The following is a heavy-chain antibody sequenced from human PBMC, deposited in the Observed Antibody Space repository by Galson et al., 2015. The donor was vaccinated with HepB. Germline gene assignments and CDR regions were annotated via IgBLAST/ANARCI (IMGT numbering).Heavy chain of an antibody. V-gene: IGHV1-18*01. J-gene: IGHJ4*02. CDR2: ISAYNGNT. D-gene: IGHD3-22*01. Sequence: SVKVSCKASGYTFTSYDINWVRQAPGQGLEWMGWISAYNGNTNYAQKLQGRVTMTTDTSTSTAYMELRSLRSDDTAVYYCARAKGYDTPVGVPVYWGQGTLVTVSS. CDR3: ARAKGYDTPVGVPVY. CDR1: GYTFTSYD.